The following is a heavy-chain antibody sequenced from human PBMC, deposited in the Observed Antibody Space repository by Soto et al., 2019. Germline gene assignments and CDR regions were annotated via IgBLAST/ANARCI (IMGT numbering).Heavy chain of an antibody. D-gene: IGHD3-3*01. V-gene: IGHV4-38-2*01. CDR1: GYSISSGYY. CDR3: ARYYDFWSGYYKWSWFDP. Sequence: SETLSLTCAVSGYSISSGYYWGWIRQPPGKGLEGIGSIYHSGSTYYNPSLKSRVTISVDTSKNQFSLKLSSVTAADTAVYYCARYYDFWSGYYKWSWFDPWGQGTLVTVS. CDR2: IYHSGST. J-gene: IGHJ5*02.